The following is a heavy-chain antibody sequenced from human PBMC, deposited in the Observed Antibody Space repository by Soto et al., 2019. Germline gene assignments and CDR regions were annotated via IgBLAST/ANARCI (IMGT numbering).Heavy chain of an antibody. V-gene: IGHV1-2*04. Sequence: ASVKVSCKASGYTFTGYYMHWVRQAPGQGLEWMGWINPNSGGTNYAQKFQGWVTMTRDTSISTAHMELSRLRSDDTAVYYCARGNVQLERRKRDAFDIWGQGTMVTVSS. CDR3: ARGNVQLERRKRDAFDI. CDR1: GYTFTGYY. CDR2: INPNSGGT. J-gene: IGHJ3*02. D-gene: IGHD1-1*01.